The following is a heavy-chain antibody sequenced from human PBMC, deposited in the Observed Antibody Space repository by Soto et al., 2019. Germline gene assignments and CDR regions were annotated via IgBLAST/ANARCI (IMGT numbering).Heavy chain of an antibody. CDR2: IYDSGST. J-gene: IGHJ4*02. Sequence: PSETLSLTCTVSGGSISSSNYYWGWIRQPPGKGLEWIGSIYDSGSTYYNPSLKSRVTISVDTSKNQFSLKLSSVTAADTAVYYCTRHYYDSRVDYWGQGTLVTVSS. V-gene: IGHV4-39*01. CDR3: TRHYYDSRVDY. D-gene: IGHD3-22*01. CDR1: GGSISSSNYY.